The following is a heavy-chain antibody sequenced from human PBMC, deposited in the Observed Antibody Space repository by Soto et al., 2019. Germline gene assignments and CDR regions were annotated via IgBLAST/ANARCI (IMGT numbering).Heavy chain of an antibody. CDR3: AKDIGRFGDSFDY. J-gene: IGHJ4*02. CDR2: ISWNCGSI. D-gene: IGHD3-10*01. V-gene: IGHV3-9*01. Sequence: EVQLVESGGGLVQPGRSLRLSCAASGFTFDDYAMHWVRQAPGKGLEWVSGISWNCGSIGYADSVKGRFTISRDNAKNSLYLQMNSLRAEDTALYYCAKDIGRFGDSFDYWGQGTLVTVSS. CDR1: GFTFDDYA.